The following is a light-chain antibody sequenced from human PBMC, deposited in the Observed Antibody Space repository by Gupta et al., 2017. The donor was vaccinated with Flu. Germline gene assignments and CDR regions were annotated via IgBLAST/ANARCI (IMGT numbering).Light chain of an antibody. CDR2: DAS. Sequence: IQMTQSPSSLSASVGDRVTITCQASQDIDNFLNWYQQKPGKAPKLLIYDASTLRTGVPSRFSGSGSGTDFTLTINSLQPEDTATYYCQQDNNVLYSFGQGTKMEIK. CDR3: QQDNNVLYS. CDR1: QDIDNF. J-gene: IGKJ2*03. V-gene: IGKV1-33*01.